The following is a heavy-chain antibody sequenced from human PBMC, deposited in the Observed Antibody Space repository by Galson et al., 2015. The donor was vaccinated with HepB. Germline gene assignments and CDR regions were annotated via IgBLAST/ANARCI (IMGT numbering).Heavy chain of an antibody. Sequence: GSLRLSCAASEFTFSNYWMSWVRQAPGKGLEWVANVKGDGSEKYYVDSVKGRFSISRDNAKNSLYLQMNSLRAEDTADYYCARILKHWDPTGNYYYMDVWGKGTTATVSS. CDR2: VKGDGSEK. CDR3: ARILKHWDPTGNYYYMDV. CDR1: EFTFSNYW. D-gene: IGHD1-14*01. V-gene: IGHV3-7*03. J-gene: IGHJ6*03.